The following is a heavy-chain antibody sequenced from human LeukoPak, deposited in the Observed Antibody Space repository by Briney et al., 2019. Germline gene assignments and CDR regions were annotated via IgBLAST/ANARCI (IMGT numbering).Heavy chain of an antibody. CDR1: GYTFTGYY. J-gene: IGHJ4*02. CDR2: INPNSGGT. Sequence: ASVKASCKASGYTFTGYYMHWVRQAPGQGLEWMGWINPNSGGTNYAQKFQGRVTIAADESTSTAYMELSSLRSEDTAVYYCARGIYYYDSSGYREYYFDYWGQGTLVTVSS. D-gene: IGHD3-22*01. CDR3: ARGIYYYDSSGYREYYFDY. V-gene: IGHV1-2*02.